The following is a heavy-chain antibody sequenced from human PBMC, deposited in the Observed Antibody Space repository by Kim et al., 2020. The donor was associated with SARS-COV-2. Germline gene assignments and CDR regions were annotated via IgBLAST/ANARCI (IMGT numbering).Heavy chain of an antibody. CDR2: IVVGSGNT. CDR1: GFTFTSSA. V-gene: IGHV1-58*01. J-gene: IGHJ4*02. D-gene: IGHD6-13*01. Sequence: SVKVSCKASGFTFTSSAVQWVRQARGQRLEWIGWIVVGSGNTNYAQKFQERVTITRDMSTSTAYMELSSLRSEDTAVYYCAADGSSSWYTLFDYWGQGTLVTVSS. CDR3: AADGSSSWYTLFDY.